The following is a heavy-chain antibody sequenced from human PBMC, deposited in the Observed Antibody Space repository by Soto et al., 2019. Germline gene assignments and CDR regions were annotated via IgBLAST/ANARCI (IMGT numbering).Heavy chain of an antibody. Sequence: GSLRLSCAASGFTFSSYAMNWVRQAPGKGLEWVSGIGGSGGSTNYADSVKGRFTISRDNSKNTLYLQMSSLRAEDTAVYYCAKDSTVTTVSYYYGMDVWGQGTTVTVSS. CDR1: GFTFSSYA. V-gene: IGHV3-23*01. J-gene: IGHJ6*02. D-gene: IGHD4-4*01. CDR3: AKDSTVTTVSYYYGMDV. CDR2: IGGSGGST.